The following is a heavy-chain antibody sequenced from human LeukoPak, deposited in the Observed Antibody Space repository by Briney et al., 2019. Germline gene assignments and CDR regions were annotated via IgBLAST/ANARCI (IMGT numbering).Heavy chain of an antibody. CDR1: GFTFSSYS. CDR3: ARDLLTYSSSWDY. J-gene: IGHJ4*02. V-gene: IGHV3-21*01. CDR2: ISSSSSYI. Sequence: GGSLRLSCAASGFTFSSYSMNWVRQAPGKGLEWVSSISSSSSYIYYADSVKGRFTISRDNAENSLYLQMNSLRAKDTAVYYCARDLLTYSSSWDYWGQRTLVTVSS. D-gene: IGHD6-13*01.